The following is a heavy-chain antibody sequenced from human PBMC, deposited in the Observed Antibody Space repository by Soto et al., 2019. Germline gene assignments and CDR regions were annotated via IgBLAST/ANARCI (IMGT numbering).Heavy chain of an antibody. CDR1: GFTVSSNH. D-gene: IGHD5-12*01. Sequence: EVQLVESGGGLVQPGGSLRLSCAASGFTVSSNHMSWVRQAPGKGLEWISVIYSGGGTFYTDSVKGRFTNSRDNSKNTLYLQMNSLRAEDTAVYYCARAHSGYDRYYYYMDVWGKGTTVTVSS. J-gene: IGHJ6*03. V-gene: IGHV3-66*01. CDR3: ARAHSGYDRYYYYMDV. CDR2: IYSGGGT.